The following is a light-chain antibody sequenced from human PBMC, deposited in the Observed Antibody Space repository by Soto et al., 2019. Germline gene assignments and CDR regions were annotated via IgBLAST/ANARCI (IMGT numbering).Light chain of an antibody. CDR2: GAS. J-gene: IGKJ1*01. V-gene: IGKV3-20*01. Sequence: EIVLTQSPGTLSLSPGERATLSCRAGQSVSSNYLAWYQQKPGQAPRPLIYGASSRATGIPDRFSGSGAGTDFTLTISRLESEDFAVYYCQQYGSSPWTFGQGTKVDIK. CDR3: QQYGSSPWT. CDR1: QSVSSNY.